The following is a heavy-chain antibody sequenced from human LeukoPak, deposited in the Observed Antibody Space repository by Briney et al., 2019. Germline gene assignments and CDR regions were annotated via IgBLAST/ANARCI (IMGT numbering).Heavy chain of an antibody. D-gene: IGHD5-18*01. Sequence: ASVRVSCKASGYTFTGYYMHWVRQATGQGLEWMGWMNPNSGNTGYAQKFQGRVTITRNTSISTAYMELSSLRSEDTAVYYCARGRRGYSYGYRDYWGQGTLVTVSS. CDR3: ARGRRGYSYGYRDY. J-gene: IGHJ4*02. CDR2: MNPNSGNT. CDR1: GYTFTGYY. V-gene: IGHV1-8*03.